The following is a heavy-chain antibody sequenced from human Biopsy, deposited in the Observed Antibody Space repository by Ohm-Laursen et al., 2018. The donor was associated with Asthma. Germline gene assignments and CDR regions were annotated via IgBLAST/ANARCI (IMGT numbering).Heavy chain of an antibody. D-gene: IGHD6-19*01. J-gene: IGHJ4*02. CDR3: ARGDSSGWSHYYFDY. Sequence: GSLRLSCADSGFTVSRDHMFWVRQAPGKGLEWVSVIYSGGTSDTADSVRGRFTISRDFYKNTLYLQMDSLRAEDTAVYYCARGDSSGWSHYYFDYWGQGTLVTVSS. V-gene: IGHV3-53*01. CDR2: IYSGGTS. CDR1: GFTVSRDH.